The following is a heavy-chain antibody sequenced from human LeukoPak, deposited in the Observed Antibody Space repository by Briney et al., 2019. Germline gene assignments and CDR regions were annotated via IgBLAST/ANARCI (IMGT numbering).Heavy chain of an antibody. D-gene: IGHD6-19*01. Sequence: GGSLRLSCAASGFTFSDYVMHWVRQAPGKGLEWVAVISYDGSNKYHADSVKGRFTISRENAKNSLYLQMNSLRAGDTAVYYCARSVAGSSWFDPWGQGTLVTVSS. J-gene: IGHJ5*02. CDR3: ARSVAGSSWFDP. CDR2: ISYDGSNK. V-gene: IGHV3-30*14. CDR1: GFTFSDYV.